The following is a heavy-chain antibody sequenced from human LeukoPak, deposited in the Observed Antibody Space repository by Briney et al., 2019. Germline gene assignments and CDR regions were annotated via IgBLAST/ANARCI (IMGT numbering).Heavy chain of an antibody. CDR1: GFTFSSYA. CDR2: ISSTSSTI. V-gene: IGHV3-48*04. D-gene: IGHD6-19*01. CDR3: ARDWSAVAAPDYFDY. Sequence: PGGSLRLSCAASGFTFSSYAMHWVRQAPGKGLEWVSYISSTSSTIYYADSVQGRFTSSRDNAKNSLYLQMNSLTAEDTAVYFCARDWSAVAAPDYFDYWGQGTLVTVSA. J-gene: IGHJ4*02.